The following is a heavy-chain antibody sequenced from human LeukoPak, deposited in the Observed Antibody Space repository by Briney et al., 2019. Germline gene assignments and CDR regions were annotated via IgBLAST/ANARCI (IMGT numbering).Heavy chain of an antibody. CDR3: ARDWGDTAMVQPYDY. J-gene: IGHJ4*02. CDR1: GYTFTGYY. CDR2: INPNSGGT. V-gene: IGHV1-2*02. D-gene: IGHD5-18*01. Sequence: ASVKVSCKASGYTFTGYYMHWVRQAPGQGLEWMGWINPNSGGTNYAQKFQGRVTMTSDTSISTAYMELSRLRSDDTAVYYCARDWGDTAMVQPYDYWGQGTLVTVSS.